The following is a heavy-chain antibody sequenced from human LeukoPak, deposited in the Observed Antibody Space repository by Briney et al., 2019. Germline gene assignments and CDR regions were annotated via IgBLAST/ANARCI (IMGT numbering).Heavy chain of an antibody. CDR1: GYTFTSYG. CDR3: ARDGKGYCTNGVCYPYNWFDP. CDR2: ISAYNGNT. V-gene: IGHV1-18*01. D-gene: IGHD2-8*01. Sequence: ASVKVSCKASGYTFTSYGISWVRQAPGQGLEWMGWISAYNGNTNYAQKLQGRVTMTTDTSTSTAYMELRSLRSDDTAVYYCARDGKGYCTNGVCYPYNWFDPWGQGTLVTVSS. J-gene: IGHJ5*02.